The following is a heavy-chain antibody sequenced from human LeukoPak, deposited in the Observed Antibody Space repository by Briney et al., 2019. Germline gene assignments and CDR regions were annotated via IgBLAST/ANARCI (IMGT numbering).Heavy chain of an antibody. D-gene: IGHD2-21*02. Sequence: ASVKVSCKASGYSFTSHYMHWVRQAPGQGLEWMGWISAYNGNTNYAQKLQGRVTMTTDTSTSTAYMELRSLRSDDTAMYYCARYVVTARNLDGLDIWGQGTMVTVAS. V-gene: IGHV1-18*04. J-gene: IGHJ3*02. CDR3: ARYVVTARNLDGLDI. CDR1: GYSFTSHY. CDR2: ISAYNGNT.